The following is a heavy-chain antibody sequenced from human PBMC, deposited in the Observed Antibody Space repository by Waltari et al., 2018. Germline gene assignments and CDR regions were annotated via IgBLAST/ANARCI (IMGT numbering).Heavy chain of an antibody. Sequence: QVQLVQSGAEVKKPGSSVKVSYKASGGTFSSYAISWVRQAPGHGLEWMGRIIPIFGTANYAQKFQGRVTITADKSTSTAYMELSSLRSEDTAVYYCARSGGAHDYYGSGSELDYWGQGTLVTVSS. CDR3: ARSGGAHDYYGSGSELDY. CDR1: GGTFSSYA. V-gene: IGHV1-69*08. J-gene: IGHJ4*02. D-gene: IGHD3-10*01. CDR2: IIPIFGTA.